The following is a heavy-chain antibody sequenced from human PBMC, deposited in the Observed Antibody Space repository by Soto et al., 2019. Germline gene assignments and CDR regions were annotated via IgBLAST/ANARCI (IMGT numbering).Heavy chain of an antibody. J-gene: IGHJ4*02. Sequence: GXSVKVSCKASGYTFTSYGISWVRQAPGQGLEWMGWISAYNGNTNYAQKLQGRVTMTTDTSTSTAYMELRSLRSDDTAVYYCARDGVIAVAGPRCDYWGQGTLVTVSS. D-gene: IGHD6-19*01. CDR3: ARDGVIAVAGPRCDY. CDR2: ISAYNGNT. V-gene: IGHV1-18*01. CDR1: GYTFTSYG.